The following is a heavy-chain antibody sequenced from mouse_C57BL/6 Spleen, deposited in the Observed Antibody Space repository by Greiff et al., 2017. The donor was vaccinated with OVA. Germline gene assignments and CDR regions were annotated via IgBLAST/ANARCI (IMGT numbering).Heavy chain of an antibody. CDR2: IYPGSGNT. J-gene: IGHJ3*01. CDR1: GYTFTDYY. CDR3: ASPDSSGPFAY. V-gene: IGHV1-76*01. D-gene: IGHD3-2*02. Sequence: QVHVKQSGAELVRPGASVKLSCKASGYTFTDYYINWVKQRPGQGLEWIARIYPGSGNTYYNEKFKGKATLTAEKSSSTAYMQLSSLTSEDSAVYFCASPDSSGPFAYWGQGTLVTVSA.